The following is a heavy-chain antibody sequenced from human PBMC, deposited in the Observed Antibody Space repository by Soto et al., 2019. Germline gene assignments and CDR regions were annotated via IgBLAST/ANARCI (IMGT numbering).Heavy chain of an antibody. CDR2: ITSSSSYI. CDR3: VRARSTYSRPDY. CDR1: GFPFSLYS. D-gene: IGHD3-16*01. V-gene: IGHV3-21*01. J-gene: IGHJ4*02. Sequence: EVQLVESGGGLVKPGGSLRLSCAASGFPFSLYSMIWVRQAPGKGLEWVASITSSSSYIYYEDSLKGRFTISRDNAKNSLFLQLDSLRAEDTAVYFCVRARSTYSRPDYWGQGTLVTVSS.